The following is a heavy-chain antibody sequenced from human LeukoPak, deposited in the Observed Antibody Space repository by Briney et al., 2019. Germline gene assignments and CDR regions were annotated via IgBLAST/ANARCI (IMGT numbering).Heavy chain of an antibody. J-gene: IGHJ6*04. V-gene: IGHV3-30*18. CDR1: GFTFSSYG. CDR2: ILYDGSNK. D-gene: IGHD3-10*02. CDR3: AELGITMIGGV. Sequence: GGSLRLSCAASGFTFSSYGMHWVRQAPGKGLEWVAVILYDGSNKYYADSVKGRFTISRDNSKNTLYLQMNSLRAEDTAVYYCAELGITMIGGVWGKGTTVTISS.